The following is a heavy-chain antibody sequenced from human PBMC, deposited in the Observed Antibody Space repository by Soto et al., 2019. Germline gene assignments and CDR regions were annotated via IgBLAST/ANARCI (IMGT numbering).Heavy chain of an antibody. D-gene: IGHD2-2*01. Sequence: PSETLSLTCTVSGASLSSTDYYWTWIRQLPGKGLEWIGFIYHNGRTDFNTPYNPSLKSRVSISVDTSKTQFSLRMNSVTAADTAVYYCARDEMDCISTSCYERYYYCMDVWGQGTTVTVSS. V-gene: IGHV4-31*03. CDR2: IYHNGRT. CDR3: ARDEMDCISTSCYERYYYCMDV. J-gene: IGHJ6*02. CDR1: GASLSSTDYY.